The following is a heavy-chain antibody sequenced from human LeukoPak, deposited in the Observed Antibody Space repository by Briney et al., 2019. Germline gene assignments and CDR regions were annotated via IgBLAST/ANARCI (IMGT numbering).Heavy chain of an antibody. D-gene: IGHD2-2*01. V-gene: IGHV1-2*02. Sequence: ASVKVSCKASGYTFTGYYMHWVRQAPGQGLEWMGWINPNSGGTNYAQKFQGRVTMTRDTSISTAYMELSRLRSDDTAVYYCASSDIVVVPAAEFPEFDPWGQGTLVTVSS. CDR2: INPNSGGT. CDR3: ASSDIVVVPAAEFPEFDP. J-gene: IGHJ5*02. CDR1: GYTFTGYY.